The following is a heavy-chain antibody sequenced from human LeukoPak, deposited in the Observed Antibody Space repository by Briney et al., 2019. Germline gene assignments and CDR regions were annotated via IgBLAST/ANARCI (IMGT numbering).Heavy chain of an antibody. CDR3: ARRTTVTPNWFDP. J-gene: IGHJ5*02. V-gene: IGHV4-59*08. Sequence: PSGTLSLTCTVSGGPISSYQWSWIRQPPGKGLEWIGYVYYTGSTNYNPSLKSRVTISLDTSKNQFSLKLSSVTAADTAVYYCARRTTVTPNWFDPWGQGTLVTVSS. D-gene: IGHD4-17*01. CDR2: VYYTGST. CDR1: GGPISSYQ.